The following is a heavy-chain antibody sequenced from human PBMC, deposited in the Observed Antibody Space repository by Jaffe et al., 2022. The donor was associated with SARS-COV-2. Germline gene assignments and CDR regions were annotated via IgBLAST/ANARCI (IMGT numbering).Heavy chain of an antibody. CDR2: IYPGDSDT. V-gene: IGHV5-51*01. CDR1: GYSFTSYW. J-gene: IGHJ5*01. D-gene: IGHD1-26*01. CDR3: ARRSDGTVGAQKWFDS. Sequence: EVQLVQSGAEVKKPGESLKISCKGSGYSFTSYWIGWVRQMPGKGLELMGIIYPGDSDTRYSPSFQGQVTISADKSVSTAYLQWSSLRASDTAMYYCARRSDGTVGAQKWFDSWGQGTLVTVSS.